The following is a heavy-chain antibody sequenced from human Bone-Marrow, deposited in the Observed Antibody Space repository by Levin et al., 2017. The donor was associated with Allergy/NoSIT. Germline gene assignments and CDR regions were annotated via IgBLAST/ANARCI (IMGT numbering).Heavy chain of an antibody. D-gene: IGHD3-9*01. CDR1: GFTVSSNY. CDR2: IYSGGST. CDR3: ARRQSNYDILTGYYRDYYYYMDV. Sequence: GGSLRLSCAASGFTVSSNYMSWVRQAPGKGLEWVSVIYSGGSTYYADSVKGRFTISRDNSKNTLYLQMNSLRAEDTAVYYCARRQSNYDILTGYYRDYYYYMDVWDKGTTVTVSS. J-gene: IGHJ6*03. V-gene: IGHV3-66*04.